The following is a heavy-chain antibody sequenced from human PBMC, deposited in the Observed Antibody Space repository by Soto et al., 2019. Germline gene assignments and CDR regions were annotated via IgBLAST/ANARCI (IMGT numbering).Heavy chain of an antibody. D-gene: IGHD1-26*01. CDR2: IIPIFGTA. V-gene: IGHV1-69*13. CDR1: GGTFSSYA. J-gene: IGHJ6*02. CDR3: ASRAMKSIVGATAYYYYGMDV. Sequence: GASVKVSCKASGGTFSSYAISWVRQAPGQGLERMGGIIPIFGTANYAQKFQGRVTITADESTSTAYMELSSLRSEDTAVYHCASRAMKSIVGATAYYYYGMDVWGQGTTVTVSS.